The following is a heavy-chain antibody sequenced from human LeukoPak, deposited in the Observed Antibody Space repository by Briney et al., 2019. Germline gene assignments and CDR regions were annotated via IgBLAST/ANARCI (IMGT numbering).Heavy chain of an antibody. CDR1: GFTFDDYA. V-gene: IGHV3-9*01. CDR2: ISWNSGSI. Sequence: PGGSLGLSCAASGFTFDDYAMHWVRQAPGKGLEWVSGISWNSGSIGYADSVKGRFTISRDNAKNSLYLQMNSLRAEDTALYYCAKDMYYYDSSGLSRWGQGTLVTVSS. D-gene: IGHD3-22*01. CDR3: AKDMYYYDSSGLSR. J-gene: IGHJ4*02.